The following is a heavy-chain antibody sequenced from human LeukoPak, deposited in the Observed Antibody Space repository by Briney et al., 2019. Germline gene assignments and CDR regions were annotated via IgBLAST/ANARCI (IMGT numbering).Heavy chain of an antibody. CDR2: ISYDGSDK. CDR3: ARDSGRFDVFDI. V-gene: IGHV3-30*03. D-gene: IGHD3-10*01. CDR1: GFTFSSYG. Sequence: PGRSLRLSCAASGFTFSSYGMHGVRQAPGKGLEWVALISYDGSDKYYADSVKGRFSISRDNSKNTLYLQMNSLRAEDTAVYYCARDSGRFDVFDIWGQGTMVTVSS. J-gene: IGHJ3*02.